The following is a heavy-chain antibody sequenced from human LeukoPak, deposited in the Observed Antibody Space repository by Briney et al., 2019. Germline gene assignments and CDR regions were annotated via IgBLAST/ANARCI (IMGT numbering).Heavy chain of an antibody. V-gene: IGHV4-39*07. J-gene: IGHJ6*03. CDR2: IYYSGST. D-gene: IGHD3-10*01. CDR1: GGSISSNSYY. CDR3: ARVFDSGSQAYFYYMDV. Sequence: SETLSLTCAVSGGSISSNSYYWGWIRQPPGKGLEWIGSIYYSGSTNYNPSLKSRVTMSVDTSKNQFSLKVSSVTAADTAVYYCARVFDSGSQAYFYYMDVWGKGTTVTISS.